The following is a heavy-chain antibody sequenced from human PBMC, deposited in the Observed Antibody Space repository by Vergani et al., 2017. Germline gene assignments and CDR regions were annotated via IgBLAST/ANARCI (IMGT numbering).Heavy chain of an antibody. Sequence: QEQLQESGPGLVRPSQTLSLTCTLSGGAISNPDYHWNWIRQTPGKGLEWIGYIYLGGTTTYNPSLESRVSLSADTSKNQFSLQLTSVTAADTAVYYCARGPSVVQGHYIYYYSYFMDVWGKGTTVTVSS. D-gene: IGHD2-15*01. CDR2: IYLGGTT. J-gene: IGHJ6*03. CDR1: GGAISNPDYH. V-gene: IGHV4-61*08. CDR3: ARGPSVVQGHYIYYYSYFMDV.